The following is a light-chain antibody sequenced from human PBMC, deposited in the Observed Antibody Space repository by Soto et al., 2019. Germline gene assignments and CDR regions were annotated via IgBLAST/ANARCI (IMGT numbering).Light chain of an antibody. Sequence: EIVLTQSPGTLSLSPGERATLSCRASQSFSNTYLGWYQQKPGQAPRLLIYAASYMATGIPDRFSGSGSGTDFTLTISRLEPEAFAVYYCQHYGSSPYTFGQGTKLEIK. CDR2: AAS. CDR1: QSFSNTY. V-gene: IGKV3-20*01. J-gene: IGKJ2*01. CDR3: QHYGSSPYT.